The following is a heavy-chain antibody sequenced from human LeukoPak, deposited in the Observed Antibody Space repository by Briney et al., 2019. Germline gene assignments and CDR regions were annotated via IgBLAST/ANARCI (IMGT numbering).Heavy chain of an antibody. CDR2: IIPIFGTA. Sequence: ASAKVSCKASGGTFSSYAISWVRQVPGQGLEWMGGIIPIFGTANYAQKFQGRVTITADESTSTAYMELSSLRSEDTAVYYCARDPTYYYDSSGYYYVSAFDIWGQGTMVTVSS. V-gene: IGHV1-69*13. CDR3: ARDPTYYYDSSGYYYVSAFDI. J-gene: IGHJ3*02. D-gene: IGHD3-22*01. CDR1: GGTFSSYA.